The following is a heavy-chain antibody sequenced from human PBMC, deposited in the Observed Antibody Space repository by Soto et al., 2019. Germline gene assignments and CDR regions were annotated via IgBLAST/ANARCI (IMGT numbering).Heavy chain of an antibody. D-gene: IGHD3-16*01. V-gene: IGHV3-30*18. J-gene: IGHJ6*02. Sequence: GCCLRLSCAASGFSFSSYGMHWVRQAPGKGLEWVAVISYDGSNKYYADSVKGRFTISRDNSKNTLYLQMNSLRAEDTAVYYCAKGGGQANYGMDVWGQGTTVSVSS. CDR1: GFSFSSYG. CDR3: AKGGGQANYGMDV. CDR2: ISYDGSNK.